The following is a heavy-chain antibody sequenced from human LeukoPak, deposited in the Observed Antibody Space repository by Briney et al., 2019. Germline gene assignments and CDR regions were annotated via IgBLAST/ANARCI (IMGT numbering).Heavy chain of an antibody. CDR1: GFTFSGYS. D-gene: IGHD5-24*01. Sequence: PEGSLRLSGAASGFTFSGYSMNWVRQAPGKGLEWVSSISSSSSYIYYADSVKGRFTISRDNAKNSLYLQMNSLRAEDTAVYYCAREVDVDMATTLDYWGQGTLVTVSS. J-gene: IGHJ4*02. V-gene: IGHV3-21*01. CDR2: ISSSSSYI. CDR3: AREVDVDMATTLDY.